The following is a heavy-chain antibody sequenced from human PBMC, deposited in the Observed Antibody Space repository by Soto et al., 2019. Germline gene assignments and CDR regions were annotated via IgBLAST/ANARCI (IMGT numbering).Heavy chain of an antibody. CDR1: GYTFTSYG. J-gene: IGHJ6*02. V-gene: IGHV1-18*01. CDR3: ASYIAAAAHYYYGMDV. D-gene: IGHD6-13*01. Sequence: QVPLVQSGAEVKKPGASVKVSCKASGYTFTSYGISWVRQAPGQGLEWMGWISAYNGNTNYAQKLQGRVTMTTDTSTSTAYMELRSLRSDDTAVYYCASYIAAAAHYYYGMDVWGQGTTVTVSS. CDR2: ISAYNGNT.